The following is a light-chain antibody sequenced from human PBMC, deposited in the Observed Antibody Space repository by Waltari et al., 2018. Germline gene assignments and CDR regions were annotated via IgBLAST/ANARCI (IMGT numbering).Light chain of an antibody. CDR1: QNITNNY. Sequence: EVILTQSPDTLSLSPGARATLSCRASQNITNNYVAWYQQKPGLAPRLLIYDSSSRATGVPDRFSGSGSGTDFTLTIGRLEPEDYAVYYCQQYENSPLTFGGGTQVETK. J-gene: IGKJ4*01. CDR2: DSS. CDR3: QQYENSPLT. V-gene: IGKV3-20*01.